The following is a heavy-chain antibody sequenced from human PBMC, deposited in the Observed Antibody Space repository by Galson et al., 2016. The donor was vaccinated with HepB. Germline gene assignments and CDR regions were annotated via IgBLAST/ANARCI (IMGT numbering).Heavy chain of an antibody. CDR3: ARSRLREMSTTTYYYYGMDV. J-gene: IGHJ6*02. CDR2: INHRGSA. V-gene: IGHV4-34*01. D-gene: IGHD5/OR15-5a*01. Sequence: SETLSLTCAVSGGSFSGFYWTWIRQTPGKGLEWIGGINHRGSANYSPSLKSRITMSVDTSKSQFSLQLNSVTAADTAVYYCARSRLREMSTTTYYYYGMDVWGQGTTVTVSS. CDR1: GGSFSGFY.